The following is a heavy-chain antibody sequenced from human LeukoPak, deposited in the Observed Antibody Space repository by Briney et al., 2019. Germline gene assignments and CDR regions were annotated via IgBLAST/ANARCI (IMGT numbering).Heavy chain of an antibody. J-gene: IGHJ4*02. CDR3: AKGSGYSSGWYSPTSVDY. CDR1: GFTFSSYA. V-gene: IGHV3-23*01. Sequence: GGSLRLSCAASGFTFSSYAMSWVRQAPGKGLEWVSAISGSGGSTYYADSVKGRFTISRDNSKNTLYLQMNSLRAEDTAVYYCAKGSGYSSGWYSPTSVDYWGQGTLVTVSS. CDR2: ISGSGGST. D-gene: IGHD6-19*01.